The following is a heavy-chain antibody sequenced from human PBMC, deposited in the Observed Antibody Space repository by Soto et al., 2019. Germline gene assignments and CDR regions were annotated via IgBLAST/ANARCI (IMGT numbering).Heavy chain of an antibody. CDR3: ASGKYPRF. D-gene: IGHD2-2*01. Sequence: SESRSLTFTASGGSISSYYWHRIRQPRGQRLEWTVYISCSGSTYYSPPLNSRVTRSVDTSKNQYSLPLPSVTAADTAVDYCASGKYPRFWGQGTLVTVSS. J-gene: IGHJ4*02. CDR1: GGSISSYY. CDR2: ISCSGST. V-gene: IGHV4-59*01.